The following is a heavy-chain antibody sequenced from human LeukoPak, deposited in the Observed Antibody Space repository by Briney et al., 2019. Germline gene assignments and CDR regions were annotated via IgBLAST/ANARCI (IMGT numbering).Heavy chain of an antibody. V-gene: IGHV3-11*04. CDR1: GFTFSDYY. J-gene: IGHJ4*02. CDR2: ISSSGSTI. CDR3: ARDGYCSGGSCYSGGTSPIDY. Sequence: GGSLRLSCAASGFTFSDYYMSWIRQAPGKGLEWVSYISSSGSTIYYADSVKGRFTISRDNAKNSLYLQMNSLRAEDTAVYYCARDGYCSGGSCYSGGTSPIDYWGQGTLVTVSS. D-gene: IGHD2-15*01.